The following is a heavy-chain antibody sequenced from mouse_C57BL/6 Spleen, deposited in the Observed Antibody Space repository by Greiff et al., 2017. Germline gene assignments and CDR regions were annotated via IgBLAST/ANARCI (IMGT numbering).Heavy chain of an antibody. D-gene: IGHD2-3*01. CDR2: INPNNGGT. Sequence: VQLQQSGPELVKPGASVKISCKASGYTFTDYYMNWVKQSNGKSLEWIGDINPNNGGTSYNQKFKGKATLTVDKSSSTAYMELRSLTSEDSAVYCCARSGWFFYAMDYWGQGTSVTVSS. V-gene: IGHV1-26*01. CDR3: ARSGWFFYAMDY. CDR1: GYTFTDYY. J-gene: IGHJ4*01.